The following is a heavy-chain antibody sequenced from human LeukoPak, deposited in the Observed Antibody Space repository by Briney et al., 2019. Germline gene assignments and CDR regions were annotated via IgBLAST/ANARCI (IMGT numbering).Heavy chain of an antibody. Sequence: PGGSLRLSCVASGFTFSSSWMTWVRQAPGMGLERVANIKADGSGKYYVDSVRGRFSISRDNAKNSLYLELNSLRAEDTAVYYCARVAGRPAFDIWGQGTMVTVSS. CDR3: ARVAGRPAFDI. D-gene: IGHD6-19*01. J-gene: IGHJ3*02. CDR2: IKADGSGK. V-gene: IGHV3-7*01. CDR1: GFTFSSSW.